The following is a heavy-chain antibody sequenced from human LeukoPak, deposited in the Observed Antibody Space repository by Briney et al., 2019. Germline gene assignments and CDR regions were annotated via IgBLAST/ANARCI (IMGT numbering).Heavy chain of an antibody. CDR1: GGTFSSYA. CDR3: ARGIVAAGFDP. J-gene: IGHJ5*02. D-gene: IGHD6-13*01. V-gene: IGHV1-8*02. Sequence: ASVKVSCKASGGTFSSYAINWVRQATGQGLEWMGWMNPNSGNTGYAQKFQGRVTMTRNTSIITAYMELSSLRSEDTAVYYCARGIVAAGFDPWGQGTLVTVSS. CDR2: MNPNSGNT.